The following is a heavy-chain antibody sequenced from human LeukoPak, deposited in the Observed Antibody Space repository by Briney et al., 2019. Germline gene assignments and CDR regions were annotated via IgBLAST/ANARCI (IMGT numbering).Heavy chain of an antibody. CDR2: INIDERIT. J-gene: IGHJ4*02. D-gene: IGHD3-10*01. V-gene: IGHV3-74*01. CDR3: FREGGD. Sequence: QSGGSLRLSCAASGFTFSSYAMSWVRQAPGKGLVWVSYINIDERITGYADSVKGRFTISRDNAKNTLYLQLNSLRAEDTAIYYCFREGGDWGQGTLVTVSS. CDR1: GFTFSSYA.